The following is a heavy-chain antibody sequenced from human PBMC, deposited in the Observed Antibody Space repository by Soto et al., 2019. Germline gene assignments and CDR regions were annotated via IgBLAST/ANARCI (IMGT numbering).Heavy chain of an antibody. CDR1: GFTANAYY. CDR3: ARASMWFGQLY. CDR2: LYSGGAT. J-gene: IGHJ4*02. V-gene: IGHV3-53*01. D-gene: IGHD3-10*01. Sequence: GGSLRLSCVVSGFTANAYYTNWVRQAPGKGLEWVSSLYSGGATFYADSVKGRFTVSGDNSKNTLYLQMNSLRAEDTAVYYCARASMWFGQLYWGQGSLVTVSS.